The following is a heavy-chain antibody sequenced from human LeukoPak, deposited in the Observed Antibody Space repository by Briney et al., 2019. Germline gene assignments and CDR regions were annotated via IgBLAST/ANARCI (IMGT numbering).Heavy chain of an antibody. Sequence: SETLSLTCNVSGGSFSSYYWSWIRQPPGQGLEWIGYIYYSGSTNYNPSLKSRVTISLDTSKNQFSLKLSSVTAADTAVYYCVRAVGPVGGYDSPWGQGTLVTVSS. CDR1: GGSFSSYY. J-gene: IGHJ5*02. CDR2: IYYSGST. D-gene: IGHD5-12*01. CDR3: VRAVGPVGGYDSP. V-gene: IGHV4-59*01.